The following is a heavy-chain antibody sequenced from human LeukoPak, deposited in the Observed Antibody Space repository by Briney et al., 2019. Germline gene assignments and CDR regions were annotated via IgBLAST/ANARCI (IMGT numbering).Heavy chain of an antibody. CDR3: ASDSSGGYWPDAFDI. CDR2: IYYSGST. CDR1: GGSISSYY. V-gene: IGHV4-59*01. J-gene: IGHJ3*02. Sequence: SETLSLTCTVSGGSISSYYWSWIRQPPGKGLEWIGYIYYSGSTNYNPSLKSRVTISVDTSKNQFSLKLGSVTAADTAVYYCASDSSGGYWPDAFDIWGQGTMVTVSS. D-gene: IGHD1-26*01.